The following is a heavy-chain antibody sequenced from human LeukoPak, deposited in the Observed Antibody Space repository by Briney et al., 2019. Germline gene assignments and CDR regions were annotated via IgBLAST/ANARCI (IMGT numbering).Heavy chain of an antibody. CDR2: IWPSETT. J-gene: IGHJ3*02. V-gene: IGHV3-66*01. CDR3: ARRILLSGFDI. D-gene: IGHD3-10*01. CDR1: GFTVSDNH. Sequence: GGSLRLSRVASGFTVSDNHMSWVRQAPGKGLEWVSVIWPSETTQYADSVKGRFTISRDASKNTLYLQMNSLRDEDTALYFCARRILLSGFDIWGQGTMVTVSA.